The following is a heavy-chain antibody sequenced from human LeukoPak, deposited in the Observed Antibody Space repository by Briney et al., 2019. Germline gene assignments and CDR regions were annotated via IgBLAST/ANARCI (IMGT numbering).Heavy chain of an antibody. V-gene: IGHV5-10-1*01. Sequence: GESLKISCKGSGYSFTSHWINWVRQMPGKGLEWMGRIDPSDSYTNYSPSFQGHVTISADKSISTAYLQWSSLKASDTAMCYCARKPAAGTDFDYWGQGTLLTVSS. CDR1: GYSFTSHW. J-gene: IGHJ4*02. CDR2: IDPSDSYT. CDR3: ARKPAAGTDFDY. D-gene: IGHD6-13*01.